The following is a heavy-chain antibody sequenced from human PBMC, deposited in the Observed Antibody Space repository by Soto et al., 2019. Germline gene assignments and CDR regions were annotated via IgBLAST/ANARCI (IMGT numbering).Heavy chain of an antibody. V-gene: IGHV4-61*01. CDR3: ARDDSVTAPSSGHSWFDY. CDR2: IDDSGSA. Sequence: QVQLQESGPGLVRPSETLSLTCSVSGVSVSGENYYWTWIRQPPGKGLEWIGHIDDSGSANHNPSLKSRVTISLDTSKNQFSLKLSSVTAADTAVYFCARDDSVTAPSSGHSWFDYWGQGTLVTVSS. D-gene: IGHD2-21*02. CDR1: GVSVSGENYY. J-gene: IGHJ5*01.